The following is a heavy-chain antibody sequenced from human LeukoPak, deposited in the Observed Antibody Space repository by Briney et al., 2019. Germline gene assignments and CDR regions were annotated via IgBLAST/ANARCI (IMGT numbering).Heavy chain of an antibody. CDR3: AKADSSSWYIFYFDY. D-gene: IGHD6-13*01. Sequence: ETLSLTCAVYGGSFSGYYWSWVRQAPGKGLEWVSAISGSGGSTYYADSVKGRFTISRDNSKNTLYLQMNSLRAEDTAVYYCAKADSSSWYIFYFDYWGQGTLVTVSS. V-gene: IGHV3-23*01. J-gene: IGHJ4*02. CDR1: GGSFSGYY. CDR2: ISGSGGST.